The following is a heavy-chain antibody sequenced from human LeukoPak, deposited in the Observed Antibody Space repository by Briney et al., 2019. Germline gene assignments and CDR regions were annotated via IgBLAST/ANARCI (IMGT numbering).Heavy chain of an antibody. J-gene: IGHJ4*02. Sequence: GGSLRLSCAASGFTFSSYGMSWVRQAPGKGLEWVSAISGSGGSTYYADSVKGRFTISRDNSKNTLYLQMNSLRAGDTAVYYCARLTGGVAGGFDHWGQGTLVTVSS. CDR2: ISGSGGST. D-gene: IGHD3-10*01. V-gene: IGHV3-23*01. CDR3: ARLTGGVAGGFDH. CDR1: GFTFSSYG.